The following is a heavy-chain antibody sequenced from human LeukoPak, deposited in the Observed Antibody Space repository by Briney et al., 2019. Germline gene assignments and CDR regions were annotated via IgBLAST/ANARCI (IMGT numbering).Heavy chain of an antibody. CDR2: INHSGST. Sequence: SETLSLTCAVYGGSFSGYYWSWIRQPPGKGLEWIGEINHSGSTNYNPSLKSRVTISVDTSKNQFSLKLSSVTAADTAVYYCARSFAPYYYGSGSYAYWGQGTLVTVSS. V-gene: IGHV4-34*01. D-gene: IGHD3-10*01. CDR1: GGSFSGYY. CDR3: ARSFAPYYYGSGSYAY. J-gene: IGHJ4*02.